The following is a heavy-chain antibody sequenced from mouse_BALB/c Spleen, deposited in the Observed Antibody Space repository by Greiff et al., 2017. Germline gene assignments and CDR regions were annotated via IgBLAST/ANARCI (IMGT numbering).Heavy chain of an antibody. CDR1: GYSITSDYA. CDR3: ARALRWLDY. J-gene: IGHJ2*01. Sequence: EVKLVESGPGLVKPSQSLSLTCTVTGYSITSDYAWNWIRQFPGNKLEWMGYISYSGSTSYNPSLKSRISITRDTSKNQFFLQLNSVTTEDTATYNSARALRWLDYWGQGTTLTVSA. V-gene: IGHV3-2*02. CDR2: ISYSGST. D-gene: IGHD2-3*01.